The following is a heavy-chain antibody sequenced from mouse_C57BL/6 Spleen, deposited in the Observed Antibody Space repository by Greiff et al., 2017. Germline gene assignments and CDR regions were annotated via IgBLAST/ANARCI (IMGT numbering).Heavy chain of an antibody. CDR2: IHPNSGST. CDR1: GYTFTSYW. J-gene: IGHJ4*01. CDR3: ATPYYYGSSYGAMDY. V-gene: IGHV1-64*01. Sequence: VKLQQPGAELVKPGASVKLSCKASGYTFTSYWMHWVKQRPGQGLEWIGMIHPNSGSTNYNEKFKSKATLTVDKSSSTAYMQLSSLTSEDSAVYYCATPYYYGSSYGAMDYWGQGTSVTVSS. D-gene: IGHD1-1*01.